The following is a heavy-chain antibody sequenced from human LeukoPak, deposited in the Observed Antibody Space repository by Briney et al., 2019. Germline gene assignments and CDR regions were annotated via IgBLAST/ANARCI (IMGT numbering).Heavy chain of an antibody. CDR3: ARANYSSSSLEY. D-gene: IGHD6-6*01. CDR2: ISSRSATI. V-gene: IGHV3-48*03. CDR1: GFMFHDYA. Sequence: GGSLGLSCAAPGFMFHDYAIHWVRQAPGKGLEWVSFISSRSATIYYADSVKGRFTISRDNAKNSLYLQMNSLSAEDTAVYYCARANYSSSSLEYWGQGTLVTVSS. J-gene: IGHJ4*02.